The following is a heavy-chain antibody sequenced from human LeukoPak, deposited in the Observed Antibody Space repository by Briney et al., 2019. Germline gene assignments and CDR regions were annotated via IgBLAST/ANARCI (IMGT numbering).Heavy chain of an antibody. J-gene: IGHJ4*02. CDR2: IRQDGGLK. Sequence: GGSLRLSCAASGFTVDSNYLSWVRQAPGKGLEWVANIRQDGGLKHYVDSVKGRFTISRDNAENSLYLQMNSLRAEDTAVYYCAREIVGAIKSYFDYWGQGTLVTASS. CDR3: AREIVGAIKSYFDY. V-gene: IGHV3-7*01. D-gene: IGHD1-26*01. CDR1: GFTVDSNY.